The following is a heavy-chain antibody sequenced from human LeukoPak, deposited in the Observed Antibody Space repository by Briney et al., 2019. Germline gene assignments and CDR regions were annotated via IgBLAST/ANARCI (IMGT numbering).Heavy chain of an antibody. D-gene: IGHD2-21*01. CDR3: ARDPLSKVYCGGDCYSQWFDP. J-gene: IGHJ5*02. Sequence: GGSLRLSCAASGFTFNSYSMNWVRQAPGKGLEWVSSISSSSSSIYYTDSVKGRFTISRDNAKNSLYLQMDSLRAEDTAVYYCARDPLSKVYCGGDCYSQWFDPWGQGTLVTVSS. V-gene: IGHV3-21*01. CDR2: ISSSSSSI. CDR1: GFTFNSYS.